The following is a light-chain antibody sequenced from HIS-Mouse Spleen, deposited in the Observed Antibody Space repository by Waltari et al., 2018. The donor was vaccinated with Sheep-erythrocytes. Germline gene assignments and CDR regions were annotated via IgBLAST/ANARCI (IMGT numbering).Light chain of an antibody. CDR3: CSYAGSYTWV. J-gene: IGLJ3*02. CDR1: SSDVGGYNY. CDR2: DVS. V-gene: IGLV2-11*01. Sequence: QSALPQPRSVSGSPGQSVTISCPGTSSDVGGYNYFFWYQQHPGKAPKLMIYDVSKRPSGVPDRFSGSKSGNTASLTISGLQAEDEADYYCCSYAGSYTWVFGGGTKLTVL.